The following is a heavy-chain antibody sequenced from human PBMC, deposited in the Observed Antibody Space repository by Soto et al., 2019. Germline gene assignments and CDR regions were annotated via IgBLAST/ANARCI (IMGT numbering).Heavy chain of an antibody. CDR1: GFSLSTSGMC. J-gene: IGHJ4*02. Sequence: XGPTLVNPTQSLTLTCTLSGFSLSTSGMCVNWIRQPPGKALEWLALIDWDDDKYYSTSLKTRLTISKDTSKNQVVLTMTNMDPVDTATYYCARYLLANDRFDYWGQGTLATVSS. CDR2: IDWDDDK. V-gene: IGHV2-70*01. CDR3: ARYLLANDRFDY.